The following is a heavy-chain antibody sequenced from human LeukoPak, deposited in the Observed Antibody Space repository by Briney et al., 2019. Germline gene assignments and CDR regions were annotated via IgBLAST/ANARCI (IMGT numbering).Heavy chain of an antibody. CDR2: ISGGVGIT. CDR3: AKYGVDCSSTSCYPLYYMDV. V-gene: IGHV3-23*01. D-gene: IGHD2-2*01. J-gene: IGHJ6*03. CDR1: GFTFDSYA. Sequence: PGGSLSLSCAASGFTFDSYAMTWVRQPPGDWLEWVSSISGGVGITNYADSVKGRFTISRDNSKYTLFLQMNSLRAEDTAVYYCAKYGVDCSSTSCYPLYYMDVWGKGTTVTVSS.